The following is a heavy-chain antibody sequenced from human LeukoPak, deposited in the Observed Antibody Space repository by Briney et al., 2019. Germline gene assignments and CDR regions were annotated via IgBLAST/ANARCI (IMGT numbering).Heavy chain of an antibody. CDR1: GFTFSSYA. J-gene: IGHJ6*02. Sequence: GGSLRLSCAASGFTFSSYAMSWVRQAPGKGLEWVSAISGSGGSTHYADSVKGRFTISRDNSKNTLYLQMNSLRAEDTAVYYCAKVPGIAAAGDYYYYGMDVWGQGTTVTVSS. CDR3: AKVPGIAAAGDYYYYGMDV. CDR2: ISGSGGST. V-gene: IGHV3-23*01. D-gene: IGHD6-13*01.